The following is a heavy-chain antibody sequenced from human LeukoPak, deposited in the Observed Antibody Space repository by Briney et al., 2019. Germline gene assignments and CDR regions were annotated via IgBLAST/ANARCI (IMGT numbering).Heavy chain of an antibody. J-gene: IGHJ4*02. Sequence: SETLSLTCTVSGGSISSSSYYWGWIRQPPGKGLEWIGSIYYSGSTYYNPSLKSRVTISVETSKNQFSLKLSSGTAADTAVYYCARSPAEIVVAPAAFDYWGQGTLVTVSS. CDR3: ARSPAEIVVAPAAFDY. CDR2: IYYSGST. D-gene: IGHD2-2*01. CDR1: GGSISSSSYY. V-gene: IGHV4-39*07.